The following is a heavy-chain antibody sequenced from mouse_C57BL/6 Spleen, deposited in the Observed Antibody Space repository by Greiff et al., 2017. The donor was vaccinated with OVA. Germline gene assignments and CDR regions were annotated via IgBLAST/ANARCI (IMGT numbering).Heavy chain of an antibody. D-gene: IGHD2-3*01. CDR2: ISYDGSN. Sequence: DVQLQESGPGLVKPSQSLSLTCSVTGYSITSGYYWNWIRQFPGNKLEWMGYISYDGSNNYNPSLKNRISITRDTSKNQFFLKLNSVTTEDTATYYCARDGRAIYDGYYYAMDYWDQVTSVTVSS. J-gene: IGHJ4*01. CDR3: ARDGRAIYDGYYYAMDY. CDR1: GYSITSGYY. V-gene: IGHV3-6*01.